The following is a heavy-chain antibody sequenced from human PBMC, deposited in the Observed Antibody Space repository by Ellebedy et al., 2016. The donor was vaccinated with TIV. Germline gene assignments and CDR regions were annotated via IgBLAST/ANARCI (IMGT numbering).Heavy chain of an antibody. CDR2: ISAYNGNT. Sequence: ASVKVSXKASGCTFSSYAISWVRQALGQGLEWMGWISAYNGNTNYAQKLQGRVTMTTDTSTSTAYMELRSLRSDDTAVYYCARGRSSSGYFDYWGQGTLVTVSS. CDR1: GCTFSSYA. J-gene: IGHJ4*02. V-gene: IGHV1-18*01. D-gene: IGHD6-6*01. CDR3: ARGRSSSGYFDY.